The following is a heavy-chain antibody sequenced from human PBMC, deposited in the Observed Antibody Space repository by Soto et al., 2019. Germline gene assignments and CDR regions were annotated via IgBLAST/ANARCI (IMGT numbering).Heavy chain of an antibody. Sequence: SETLSLTCTVSGGSISSGDYYWSWIRQPLGKGLEWIGYIYYSGSTYYNPSLKSRVTISVDTSKNQFSLKLSSVTAADTAVYYCARLLLGYCSSTSCYEGPRFDYWGQGTLVTVSS. V-gene: IGHV4-30-4*01. CDR1: GGSISSGDYY. D-gene: IGHD2-2*01. J-gene: IGHJ4*02. CDR2: IYYSGST. CDR3: ARLLLGYCSSTSCYEGPRFDY.